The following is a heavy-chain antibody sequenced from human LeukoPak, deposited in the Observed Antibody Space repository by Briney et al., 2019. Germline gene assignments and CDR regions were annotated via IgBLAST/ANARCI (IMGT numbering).Heavy chain of an antibody. Sequence: SVTVSCKASGGTFSSYAISWVRQAPGQGLEWMGRIIPIFGIANYAQKFQGRVTNTPHKSTSTAYMELSSLRSEDTAVYYCAREMAIVVVPAAIHRRVPSLLRFLEWLLTVRSYGMDVWGQGTTVTVSS. J-gene: IGHJ6*02. CDR3: AREMAIVVVPAAIHRRVPSLLRFLEWLLTVRSYGMDV. CDR2: IIPIFGIA. D-gene: IGHD3-3*01. V-gene: IGHV1-69*04. CDR1: GGTFSSYA.